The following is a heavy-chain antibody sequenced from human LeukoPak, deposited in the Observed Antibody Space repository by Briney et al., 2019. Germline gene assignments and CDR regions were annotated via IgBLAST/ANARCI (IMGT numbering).Heavy chain of an antibody. D-gene: IGHD2-21*01. CDR3: VRESIRGTRDFDY. V-gene: IGHV3-48*04. CDR1: GFSFSGYS. J-gene: IGHJ4*02. CDR2: ISSGSRTI. Sequence: GGSLRLSCAASGFSFSGYSMNRVRQAPGKGLDWVSYISSGSRTIFYADSVKGRFTISRDNARNSLYLQMNSLRAEDTAMYYCVRESIRGTRDFDYWGQGTLVTVSS.